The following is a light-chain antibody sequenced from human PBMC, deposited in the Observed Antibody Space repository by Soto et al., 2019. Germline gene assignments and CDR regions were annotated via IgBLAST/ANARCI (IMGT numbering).Light chain of an antibody. J-gene: IGKJ1*01. CDR3: QQYNSYSPWT. CDR2: KAS. CDR1: QSISSW. V-gene: IGKV1-5*03. Sequence: DIPMTQSPSTLSASVGDRVTITCRASQSISSWLAWYQQKPGKAPKLLIYKASSLKSGVPSRFSGSRSRTEFTLTISSLQPDDFATYYCQQYNSYSPWTFGQGTKVEIK.